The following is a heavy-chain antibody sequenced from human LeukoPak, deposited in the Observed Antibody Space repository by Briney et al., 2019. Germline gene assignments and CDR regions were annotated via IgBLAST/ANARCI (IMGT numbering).Heavy chain of an antibody. Sequence: KPSDTLSLTCGVYGGSFSSYYWSWIRQPPGKGLEWIGQINHSGSTNYNPSLKSRVAISVDTSKNQFSLRLSSVTAADTAVYFCARGRLAPRSGGGRDYYYGMDVWGQGTTVTVSS. CDR3: ARGRLAPRSGGGRDYYYGMDV. V-gene: IGHV4-34*01. D-gene: IGHD2-15*01. J-gene: IGHJ6*02. CDR2: INHSGST. CDR1: GGSFSSYY.